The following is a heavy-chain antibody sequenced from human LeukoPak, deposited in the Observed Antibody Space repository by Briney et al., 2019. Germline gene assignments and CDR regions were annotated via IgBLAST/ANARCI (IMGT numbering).Heavy chain of an antibody. CDR3: AKGRGFTSTSCYNY. CDR2: ISGSGDST. V-gene: IGHV3-23*01. CDR1: GFTFSSYA. D-gene: IGHD2-2*02. J-gene: IGHJ4*02. Sequence: GSLRLSCAASGFTFSSYAMSWVRQAPGKGLEWASPISGSGDSTYYADSVKGRFTTSRDNSKNTLYLQMNSLRAEDTAVYYCAKGRGFTSTSCYNYWGQGTLVTVSS.